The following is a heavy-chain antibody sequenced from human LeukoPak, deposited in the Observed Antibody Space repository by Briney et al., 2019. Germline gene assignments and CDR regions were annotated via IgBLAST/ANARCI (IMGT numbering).Heavy chain of an antibody. Sequence: PGGSLRLSCAASGFIFKNVWMSWVRQAPGKGLEWVGRIKSKTHGGTTDYAAAVKGRFTISRDDSKSTLYLQMNSLKTEDTALYYCTTWNYDILTGYPIWGQGTLVTVSS. CDR2: IKSKTHGGTT. D-gene: IGHD3-9*01. CDR1: GFIFKNVW. CDR3: TTWNYDILTGYPI. V-gene: IGHV3-15*01. J-gene: IGHJ4*02.